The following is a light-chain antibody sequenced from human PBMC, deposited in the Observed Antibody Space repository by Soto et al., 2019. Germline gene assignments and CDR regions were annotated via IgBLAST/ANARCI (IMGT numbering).Light chain of an antibody. V-gene: IGKV3-15*01. Sequence: EIVLTQSPGTLSLSPGDRATLSCRASQSVSNNLAWYQQKPGQAPRLLIYGASTRATGIPARFSGSGSGTEFTLTISSLQSEDFAVYYCQQYNNWPPFTFGPGTKVDIK. CDR1: QSVSNN. CDR3: QQYNNWPPFT. CDR2: GAS. J-gene: IGKJ3*01.